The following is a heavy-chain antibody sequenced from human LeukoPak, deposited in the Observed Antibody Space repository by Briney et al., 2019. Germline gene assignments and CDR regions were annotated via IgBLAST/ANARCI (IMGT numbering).Heavy chain of an antibody. Sequence: PSETLSLTYTVSGGSITGISYYWNWLRQPPGKELEWIGRIYQTGSADYKPSLKSRVTLSVDTTNNQFSLRLSSVTAADTAVYYCARGLDYLDVWGKGVTVSVSS. J-gene: IGHJ6*03. D-gene: IGHD3/OR15-3a*01. CDR3: ARGLDYLDV. V-gene: IGHV4-39*01. CDR2: IYQTGSA. CDR1: GGSITGISYY.